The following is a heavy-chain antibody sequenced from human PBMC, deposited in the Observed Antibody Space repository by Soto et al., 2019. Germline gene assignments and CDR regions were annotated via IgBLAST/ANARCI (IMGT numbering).Heavy chain of an antibody. CDR1: GFTFSSYG. CDR3: ARDSQWLVRSTYDAFER. V-gene: IGHV3-30*03. D-gene: IGHD6-19*01. Sequence: PVGSLRLSCTGSGFTFSSYGMHWVRQAPGKGLEWVAVISYDGSNKYYADSVKGRCTISRENSKNTLYLQMNSLRAEDTAVYYCARDSQWLVRSTYDAFERWGQGTMVTV. J-gene: IGHJ3*02. CDR2: ISYDGSNK.